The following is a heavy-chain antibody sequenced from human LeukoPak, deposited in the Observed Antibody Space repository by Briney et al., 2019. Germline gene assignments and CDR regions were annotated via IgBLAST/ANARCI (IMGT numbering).Heavy chain of an antibody. CDR3: ARTRYSSGWFFDY. CDR1: GGSITSYY. D-gene: IGHD6-19*01. J-gene: IGHJ4*02. CDR2: IYYSGST. Sequence: SETLSLTCTVSGGSITSYYWSWIRQPPGKGLEWIGSIYYSGSTNYNPSLKGRLTISVDTSKNQFSLKLSSVTAADTAVYYCARTRYSSGWFFDYWGQGILVTVSS. V-gene: IGHV4-59*01.